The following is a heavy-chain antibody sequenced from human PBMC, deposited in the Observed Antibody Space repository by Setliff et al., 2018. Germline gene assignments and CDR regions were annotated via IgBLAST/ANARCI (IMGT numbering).Heavy chain of an antibody. CDR2: FDPEDGET. CDR3: ARDEGPDAFDI. V-gene: IGHV1-24*01. CDR1: GYTLTELS. J-gene: IGHJ3*02. Sequence: ASVKVSCKVSGYTLTELSRHWVRQAPGKGLEWMGGFDPEDGETIYAQKFQGRVTMTRNTSISTAYMELSSLRSEDTAVYYCARDEGPDAFDIWGQGTMVTVSS.